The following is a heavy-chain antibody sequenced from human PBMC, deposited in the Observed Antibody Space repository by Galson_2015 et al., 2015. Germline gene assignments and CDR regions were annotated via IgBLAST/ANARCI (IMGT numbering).Heavy chain of an antibody. V-gene: IGHV3-30*03. D-gene: IGHD2-8*02. Sequence: SLRLSCAASGFIFSNYVMSWVRQAPGKGLEWVALISYDGSNEYYADPVKGRFTISRDNSRNTLYLEMNNLGTADTAVYYCARDVSADLGYCTGGVCHIRSAAFDIWGQGKMVIVSS. CDR1: GFIFSNYV. CDR2: ISYDGSNE. J-gene: IGHJ3*02. CDR3: ARDVSADLGYCTGGVCHIRSAAFDI.